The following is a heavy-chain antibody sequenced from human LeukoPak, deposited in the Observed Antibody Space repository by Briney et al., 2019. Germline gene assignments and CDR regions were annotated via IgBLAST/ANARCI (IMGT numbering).Heavy chain of an antibody. CDR3: AAASGSYYYYYMDV. CDR2: IYHSGST. CDR1: GYSISSGYY. Sequence: PSETLSLTCTVSGYSISSGYYWGWIRQPPGKGREWIGSIYHSGSTYYNPSLKSRVTISVDTSKNQFSLKLSSVTAADTAVYYCAAASGSYYYYYMDVWGKGTTVTVSS. V-gene: IGHV4-38-2*02. D-gene: IGHD1-26*01. J-gene: IGHJ6*03.